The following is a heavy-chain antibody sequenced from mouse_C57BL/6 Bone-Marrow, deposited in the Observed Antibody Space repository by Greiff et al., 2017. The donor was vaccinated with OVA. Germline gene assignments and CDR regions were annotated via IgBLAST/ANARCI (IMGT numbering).Heavy chain of an antibody. J-gene: IGHJ1*03. CDR1: GFTFSDYG. V-gene: IGHV5-17*01. Sequence: EVKLMESGGGLVKPGGSLKLSCAASGFTFSDYGMHWVRQAPEKGLEWVAYISSGSSTIYYADTVKGRFPISRDNAKNTLFLQMTSLRSEDTAMYYCARINYWYFDVWGTGTTVTVSS. CDR2: ISSGSSTI. CDR3: ARINYWYFDV.